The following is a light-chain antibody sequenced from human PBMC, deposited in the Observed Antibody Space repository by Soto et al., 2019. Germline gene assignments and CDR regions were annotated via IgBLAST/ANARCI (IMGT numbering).Light chain of an antibody. CDR2: DDS. CDR3: QVWESGRGV. J-gene: IGLJ1*01. CDR1: NIGGKS. Sequence: SYELTQPPSVSVAPGQTARITCGGNNIGGKSVHWYQQKPGQAPVLVVYDDSDRPSGIPERFSGSNSVNTATLTISRVAAGDEADYYCQVWESGRGVFGTGTKVT. V-gene: IGLV3-21*02.